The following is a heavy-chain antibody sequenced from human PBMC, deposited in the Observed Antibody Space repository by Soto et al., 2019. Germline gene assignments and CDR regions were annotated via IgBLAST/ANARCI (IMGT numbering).Heavy chain of an antibody. CDR1: GFTFSNAW. CDR3: TTGVGYNWNADDAFDF. V-gene: IGHV3-15*01. D-gene: IGHD1-1*01. CDR2: IKSETDGGTT. Sequence: EVQLVESGGGLVKPGGSLRLSCAASGFTFSNAWMSWVRQAPGKGLEWVGRIKSETDGGTTDYAAPVKGTFTISRHDSKNTPYRQINSLKTEDPAVYYCTTGVGYNWNADDAFDFWGQGTMFTVSS. J-gene: IGHJ3*01.